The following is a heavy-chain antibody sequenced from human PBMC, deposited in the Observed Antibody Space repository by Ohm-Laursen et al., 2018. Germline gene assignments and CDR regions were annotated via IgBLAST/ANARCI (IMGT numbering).Heavy chain of an antibody. CDR1: GFTFSGYA. J-gene: IGHJ4*02. CDR3: AKAMYYYDSSGYFPCADY. Sequence: SLRLSCAASGFTFSGYAMSWVRQGPEKGLEWVSAISGSGGSTYYADSVKGRFTISRDNSKNTLYLQMNSLRAEDTAVYYCAKAMYYYDSSGYFPCADYWGQGTLVTVSS. D-gene: IGHD3-22*01. CDR2: ISGSGGST. V-gene: IGHV3-23*01.